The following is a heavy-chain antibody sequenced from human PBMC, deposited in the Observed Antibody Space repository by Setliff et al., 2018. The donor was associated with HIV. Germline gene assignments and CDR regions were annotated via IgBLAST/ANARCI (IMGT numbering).Heavy chain of an antibody. CDR1: AASVGTGAYY. CDR2: LYYSGSI. V-gene: IGHV4-61*08. Sequence: SETLSLTCNVSAASVGTGAYYWSWIRQSPGKGLEWLGYLYYSGSIDYNPSLKTRVSISIDMSKNQFSLKMSSVTAADTSVYFCARGLRTSLVFFDSWGQGILVTVSS. J-gene: IGHJ4*02. D-gene: IGHD2-8*01. CDR3: ARGLRTSLVFFDS.